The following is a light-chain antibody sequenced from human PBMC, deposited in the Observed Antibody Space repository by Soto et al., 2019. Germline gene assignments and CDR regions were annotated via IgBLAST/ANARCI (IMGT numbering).Light chain of an antibody. J-gene: IGKJ2*01. V-gene: IGKV1-39*01. Sequence: DIQMTQSPSSLSASVGDRVTITCRASRTFNNYLSWYQQKPGRAPNLLIYAASRLQSGVPSRFSGSGSGTEFTLTISSLQPEDFATYYCLQSHSALPSSFGHGTKLEIK. CDR3: LQSHSALPSS. CDR1: RTFNNY. CDR2: AAS.